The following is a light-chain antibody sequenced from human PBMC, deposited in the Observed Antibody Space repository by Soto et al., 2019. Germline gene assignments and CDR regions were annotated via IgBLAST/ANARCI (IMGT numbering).Light chain of an antibody. V-gene: IGKV3-20*01. CDR3: QQYGSSPLT. Sequence: EIVLTQSPGTLSLPPGERATLSCRASQSVSAGHLAWYQQKPGQAPRLLIYGASSRATGIPDRFSGSGSGTDFTLTISRLEPEDFAVYFCQQYGSSPLTFGGGTKVEIK. J-gene: IGKJ4*01. CDR1: QSVSAGH. CDR2: GAS.